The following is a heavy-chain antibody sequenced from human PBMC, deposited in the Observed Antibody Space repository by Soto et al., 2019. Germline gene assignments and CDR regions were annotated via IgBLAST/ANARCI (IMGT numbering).Heavy chain of an antibody. CDR3: ATIVGANDY. CDR2: IYHSGST. D-gene: IGHD1-26*01. J-gene: IGHJ4*02. V-gene: IGHV4-38-2*01. CDR1: DYSISSGYY. Sequence: PSETLSLTCGVSDYSISSGYYWGWIRQPPGKGLEWIGNIYHSGSTNYNPSLKSRVSMSVDTSKNQFSLKLSSVTAADTAVYYCATIVGANDYWGQGTLVTVSS.